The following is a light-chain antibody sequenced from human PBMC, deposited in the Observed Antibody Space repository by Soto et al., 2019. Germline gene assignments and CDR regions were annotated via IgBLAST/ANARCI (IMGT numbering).Light chain of an antibody. Sequence: DIQLTQSPSFLSASVGDRVTITCRASQDVSNYLAWYQQKPGKAPKLLICIASILQSGVPSRFSGSGSGTEFTLTIRNLQPEDFAVYFCQHLESYPLTFGGGTKVEI. CDR3: QHLESYPLT. J-gene: IGKJ4*01. CDR1: QDVSNY. V-gene: IGKV1-9*01. CDR2: IAS.